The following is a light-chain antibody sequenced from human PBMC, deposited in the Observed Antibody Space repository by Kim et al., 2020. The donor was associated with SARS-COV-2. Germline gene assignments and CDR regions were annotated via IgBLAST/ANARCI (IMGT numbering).Light chain of an antibody. CDR2: RNN. CDR1: SNNVGNQG. V-gene: IGLV10-54*01. J-gene: IGLJ3*02. Sequence: QAGLTQPPSVSKGLRQTATLTRTGNSNNVGNQGAAWPQQHQGHPPKLLSYRNNNRPSGISERLSASRSGNTASLTITGLQPEDEADYYCSAWDSSLSAWVFGGGTKLTVL. CDR3: SAWDSSLSAWV.